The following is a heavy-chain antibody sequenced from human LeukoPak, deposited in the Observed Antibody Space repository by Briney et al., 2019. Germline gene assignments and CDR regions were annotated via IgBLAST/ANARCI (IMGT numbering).Heavy chain of an antibody. D-gene: IGHD3-9*01. Sequence: SVKASCKASGGTFSSYAISWVRQAPGQGLEWMGGIIPIFGTANYAQKFQGRVTITADESTSTAYMELSSLRSEDTAVYYCASSYILTGYLSYFDYWGQGTLVTVSS. CDR1: GGTFSSYA. V-gene: IGHV1-69*13. CDR3: ASSYILTGYLSYFDY. CDR2: IIPIFGTA. J-gene: IGHJ4*02.